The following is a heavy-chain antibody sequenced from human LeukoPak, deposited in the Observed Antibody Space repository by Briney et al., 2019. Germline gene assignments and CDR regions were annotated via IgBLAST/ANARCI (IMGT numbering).Heavy chain of an antibody. V-gene: IGHV4-38-2*02. J-gene: IGHJ4*02. CDR2: IYHSGST. D-gene: IGHD3-22*01. CDR3: AGQFDSSGSYFY. Sequence: PSQTLSLTXTVSGSGYSISGGFYWGWIRQPPGKGLEWIGSIYHSGSTYYNPSLKSRATISVDTSKNQFSLKLKFVTAADTAVYYCAGQFDSSGSYFYWGQGTLVTVSS. CDR1: GSGYSISGGFY.